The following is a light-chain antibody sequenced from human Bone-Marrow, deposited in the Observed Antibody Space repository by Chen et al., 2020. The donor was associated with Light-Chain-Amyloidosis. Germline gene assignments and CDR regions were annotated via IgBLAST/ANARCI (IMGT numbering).Light chain of an antibody. CDR3: QQGYSKPFT. CDR2: AAS. CDR1: QSINNY. J-gene: IGKJ3*01. Sequence: DIQMTQSPSSLSASVGGRVTITCRSSQSINNYLNWFQQKPGKAPKLLIFAASNLQSGVPSRFSGSGSGTAFTLTISSLQPEDFASYDCQQGYSKPFTFGPGTKVDFK. V-gene: IGKV1-39*01.